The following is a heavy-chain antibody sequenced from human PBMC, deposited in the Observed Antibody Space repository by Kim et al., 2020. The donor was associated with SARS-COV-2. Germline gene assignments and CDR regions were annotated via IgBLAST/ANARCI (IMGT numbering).Heavy chain of an antibody. CDR2: INTNTGNP. CDR1: GYTFTSYA. CDR3: ARGGRLSPYDTLTGYWFRLGYF. Sequence: ASVKVSCKASGYTFTSYAMNWVRQAPGQGLEWMGWINTNTGNPTYAQSFTGRFVFSLDTSVSTAYLQISSLKAEDTAVYYCARGGRLSPYDTLTGYWFRLGYFWGQGTLVSV. J-gene: IGHJ1*01. D-gene: IGHD3-9*01. V-gene: IGHV7-4-1*02.